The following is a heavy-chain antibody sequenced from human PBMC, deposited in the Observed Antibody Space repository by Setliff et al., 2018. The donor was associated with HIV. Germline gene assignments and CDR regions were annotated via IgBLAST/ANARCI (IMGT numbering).Heavy chain of an antibody. J-gene: IGHJ6*03. V-gene: IGHV1-3*01. CDR3: ARDEGDYDFWNGYAYYMDV. Sequence: ASVKVSCKASGYTFTSYPLHWVRQAPGQRLEWMGWINAGNGHTKYSQNFQGRVTITRDTSATTVYMELSSLRSEDTAVYYCARDEGDYDFWNGYAYYMDVWGKGTTVTVSS. CDR2: INAGNGHT. CDR1: GYTFTSYP. D-gene: IGHD3-3*01.